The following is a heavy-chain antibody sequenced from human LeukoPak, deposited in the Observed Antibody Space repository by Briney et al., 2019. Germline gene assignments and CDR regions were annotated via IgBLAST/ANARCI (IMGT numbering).Heavy chain of an antibody. D-gene: IGHD5-12*01. V-gene: IGHV3-74*01. Sequence: GGSLRLSCAASGLTFSSYWMHWVRQAPGKGLVWVSRISDDGSSTTNANSVKGRFTISRDNAKNTVYLQMNSLGVEDTAVYYCARDCGASGCDYWGQGTLVTVSS. CDR3: ARDCGASGCDY. CDR2: ISDDGSST. J-gene: IGHJ4*02. CDR1: GLTFSSYW.